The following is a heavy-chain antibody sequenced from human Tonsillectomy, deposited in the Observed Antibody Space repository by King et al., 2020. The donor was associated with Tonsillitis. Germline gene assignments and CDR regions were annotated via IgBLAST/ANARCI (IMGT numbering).Heavy chain of an antibody. J-gene: IGHJ5*02. V-gene: IGHV1-69*01. CDR1: GGTFSSYA. Sequence: QLVQSGAEVKKPGSSVKVSCKASGGTFSSYAISWVRQAPGQGLEWMGGIIPIFDIRNYAQKFRDRVTISADESTSTVYMEMSSLKSEDAAVYYCARGGMDRNWFDPWGQGTLVTVS. CDR2: IIPIFDIR. D-gene: IGHD2-2*03. CDR3: ARGGMDRNWFDP.